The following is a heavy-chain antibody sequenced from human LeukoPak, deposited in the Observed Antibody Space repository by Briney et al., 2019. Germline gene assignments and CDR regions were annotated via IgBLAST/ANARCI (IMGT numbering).Heavy chain of an antibody. CDR1: GFTFSSYA. CDR2: ISYDGSNK. Sequence: PGRSLRLSCAASGFTFSSYAMHWVRQAPGKGLEWVAVISYDGSNKYYADSVKGRFTISRDNSKNTLYLQMNSLRAEDTAVYYCARAIPSPYCGGDCYSGAFDYWGQGTLVTASS. D-gene: IGHD2-21*02. J-gene: IGHJ4*02. CDR3: ARAIPSPYCGGDCYSGAFDY. V-gene: IGHV3-30*04.